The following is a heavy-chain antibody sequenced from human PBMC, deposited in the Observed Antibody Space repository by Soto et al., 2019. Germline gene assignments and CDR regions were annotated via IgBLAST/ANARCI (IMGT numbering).Heavy chain of an antibody. CDR1: GYTFTNYP. CDR3: VKGGVVLLWFGESSWFVP. V-gene: IGHV1-3*01. Sequence: QVQLVQSGSEVKKPGASVKLSCKASGYTFTNYPIHWVRQAPGQGPEWMGWINPGNGNTKYLPKFQGRVTITRDTSETTAYLELTSVRSEDTAIYCCVKGGVVLLWFGESSWFVPWGQGTLVTVSS. CDR2: INPGNGNT. J-gene: IGHJ5*02. D-gene: IGHD3-10*01.